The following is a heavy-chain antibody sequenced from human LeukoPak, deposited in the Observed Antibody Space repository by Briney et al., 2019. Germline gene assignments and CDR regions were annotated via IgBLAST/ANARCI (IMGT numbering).Heavy chain of an antibody. D-gene: IGHD4-17*01. CDR1: GFTFSGSA. CDR3: NRHPWDAATVTTRDDY. CDR2: IRSKANSYAT. V-gene: IGHV3-73*01. Sequence: GGSLKLSCAASGFTFSGSAMHWVRQASGKGLEWVGRIRSKANSYATAYAASVKGRFTISRDDSKNTAYLQMNSLKTEDTAVYYCNRHPWDAATVTTRDDYWGQGTLVTVSS. J-gene: IGHJ4*02.